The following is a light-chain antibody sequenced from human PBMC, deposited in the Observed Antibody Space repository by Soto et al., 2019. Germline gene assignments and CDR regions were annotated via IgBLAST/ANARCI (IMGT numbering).Light chain of an antibody. CDR2: GAS. CDR1: QTVSSNY. J-gene: IGKJ1*01. CDR3: HQYGSSPWT. Sequence: ENVLTQSPGTLSLSPGESATLSCRASQTVSSNYLSWYQQKPGLAPRLLIYGASSRATGIPDRFSGSGSGTDFTLTISRLEPEDCAVYHCHQYGSSPWTFGQGTKVEV. V-gene: IGKV3-20*01.